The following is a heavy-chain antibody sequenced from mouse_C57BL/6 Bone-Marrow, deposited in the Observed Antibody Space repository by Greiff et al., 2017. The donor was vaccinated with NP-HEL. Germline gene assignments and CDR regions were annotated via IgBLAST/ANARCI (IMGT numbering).Heavy chain of an antibody. CDR3: ASLWYFDV. Sequence: VQLQQSGAELVRPGTSVKVSCKASGYAFTNYLIEWVKQRPGQGLEWIGVINPGSGGTNYNEKFKGKATLTADNSSSTAYMQLSSLTSEDSAVYFCASLWYFDVWGTGTTVTVSS. J-gene: IGHJ1*03. CDR2: INPGSGGT. CDR1: GYAFTNYL. V-gene: IGHV1-54*01.